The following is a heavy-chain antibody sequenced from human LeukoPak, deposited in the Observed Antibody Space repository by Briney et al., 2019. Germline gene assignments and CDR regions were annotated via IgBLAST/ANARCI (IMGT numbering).Heavy chain of an antibody. V-gene: IGHV4-59*12. Sequence: SETLSLTCTVSGGSISSYYWSWIRQPPGKGLEWIGNIYDRGSTKYNPSLKSRVTISVDTSKNQFSLRLSSVTAADTAVYYCARDGPYGLNWFDPWGQGTLVTVSS. D-gene: IGHD4-17*01. CDR1: GGSISSYY. CDR2: IYDRGST. CDR3: ARDGPYGLNWFDP. J-gene: IGHJ5*02.